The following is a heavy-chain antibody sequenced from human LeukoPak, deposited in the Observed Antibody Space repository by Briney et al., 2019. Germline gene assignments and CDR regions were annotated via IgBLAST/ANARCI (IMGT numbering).Heavy chain of an antibody. CDR3: ARSMGYFYYYAMDV. CDR2: NSGYNCNT. J-gene: IGHJ6*02. CDR1: GYTFTNYG. V-gene: IGHV1-18*01. Sequence: SVKVSCKASGYTFTNYGINWVRQAPGQGLEWVCWNSGYNCNTKYAHKLQGRVTVTTDTSTSTAYMDLRSLKSDDTAVYYCARSMGYFYYYAMDVWGQGTTVTVSS. D-gene: IGHD6-6*01.